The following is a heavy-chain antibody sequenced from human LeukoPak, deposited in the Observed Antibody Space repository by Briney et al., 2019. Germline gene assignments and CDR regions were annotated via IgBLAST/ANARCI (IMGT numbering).Heavy chain of an antibody. CDR2: INAYNGNT. J-gene: IGHJ6*02. V-gene: IGHV1-18*01. D-gene: IGHD6-13*01. CDR1: GYTFTSYG. CDR3: ARDGSSWYNYYYGMDV. Sequence: ASVKVSCKASGYTFTSYGISWVRQAPGQGLEWMGWINAYNGNTNYAQKLQGRVTMTTDTSTSTAYMELRSLRSDDTAVYYCARDGSSWYNYYYGMDVWGQGTTVTVSS.